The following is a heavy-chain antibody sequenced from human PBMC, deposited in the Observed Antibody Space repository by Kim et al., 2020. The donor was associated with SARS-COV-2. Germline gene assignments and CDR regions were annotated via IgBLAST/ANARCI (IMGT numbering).Heavy chain of an antibody. Sequence: GGSLRLSCAVSGFTFSSYVMSWVRQAPGKGLEWVSTISGSGDSTYYADSVKGRFTISRDNSKNTLYSQMNSLRAEATAVYYCAKVRSDFQLLFFVDYWGQGTLVTVSS. D-gene: IGHD2-2*01. CDR3: AKVRSDFQLLFFVDY. CDR1: GFTFSSYV. CDR2: ISGSGDST. J-gene: IGHJ4*02. V-gene: IGHV3-23*01.